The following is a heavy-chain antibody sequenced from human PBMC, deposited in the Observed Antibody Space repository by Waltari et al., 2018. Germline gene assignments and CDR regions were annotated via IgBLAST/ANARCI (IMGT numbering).Heavy chain of an antibody. Sequence: EVQLLESGGGLVQPGGSLRLSCAASGFTFSSYAMSWVRQAPGKGLECGSAISGSGDRNYYADSVNGRFTISRDNAKNTLYLQMNSLRAEYTAVYYCAKDLVGFRDGDYWGQGTLVTVSS. CDR2: ISGSGDRN. CDR3: AKDLVGFRDGDY. CDR1: GFTFSSYA. D-gene: IGHD3-10*01. J-gene: IGHJ4*02. V-gene: IGHV3-23*01.